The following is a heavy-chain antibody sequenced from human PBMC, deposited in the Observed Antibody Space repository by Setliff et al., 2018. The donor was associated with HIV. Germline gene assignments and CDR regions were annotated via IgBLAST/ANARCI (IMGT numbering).Heavy chain of an antibody. CDR2: VIPSTGDT. V-gene: IGHV1-46*01. Sequence: ASVKVSCKASGYTFTSYYIHWVRQAPGQGPEWMGIVIPSTGDTNYAQNFQGRVTMTRDTSTNTVYMDQSSLKSEDTAVYYCVREARGGYFDYWGQGTLVTVSS. J-gene: IGHJ4*02. CDR1: GYTFTSYY. CDR3: VREARGGYFDY. D-gene: IGHD2-15*01.